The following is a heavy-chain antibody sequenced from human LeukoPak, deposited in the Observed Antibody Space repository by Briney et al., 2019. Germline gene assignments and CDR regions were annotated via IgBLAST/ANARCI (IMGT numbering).Heavy chain of an antibody. CDR2: IKQEGSEK. CDR3: ARAPIAAAGYYYYYMDV. V-gene: IGHV3-7*01. CDR1: GFTFSSDW. Sequence: QPGGSLRLSCAAAGFTFSSDWMGWVRQAPGRGLEWVANIKQEGSEKYYVDSVKGRFTISRDNAQNSLYLQMNSLRAEDTAVYYCARAPIAAAGYYYYYMDVWGKGTTVTVSS. D-gene: IGHD6-13*01. J-gene: IGHJ6*03.